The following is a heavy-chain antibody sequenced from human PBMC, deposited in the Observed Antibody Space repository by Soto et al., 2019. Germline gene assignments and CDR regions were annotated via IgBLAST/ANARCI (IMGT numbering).Heavy chain of an antibody. CDR2: ISYDGSNK. D-gene: IGHD3-3*01. V-gene: IGHV3-30*14. CDR1: GLTFSSYA. J-gene: IGHJ6*02. Sequence: PWGSLRVYCAVSGLTFSSYAMRWVRQAPGKGLEWVAVISYDGSNKYYADSVKGRFTISRDNSKNTLYLQMNSLRAEDTAVYYCARVFCRFLEWLLLARGDYYGMDVWGQGTTVTVSS. CDR3: ARVFCRFLEWLLLARGDYYGMDV.